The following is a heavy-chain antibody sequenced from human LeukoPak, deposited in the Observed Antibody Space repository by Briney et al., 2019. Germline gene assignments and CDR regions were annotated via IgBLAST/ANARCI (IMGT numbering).Heavy chain of an antibody. CDR1: GGSISSGGYY. J-gene: IGHJ4*02. D-gene: IGHD6-19*01. CDR2: IYHSGST. CDR3: AREMAVAGTDY. V-gene: IGHV4-30-2*01. Sequence: SETLSLTCTVSGGSISSGGYYWSWIRQPPGKGLEWIGYIYHSGSTYYNLSLKSRVTISVDRSKNQFSLKLSSVTAADTAVYYCAREMAVAGTDYWGQGTLVTVSS.